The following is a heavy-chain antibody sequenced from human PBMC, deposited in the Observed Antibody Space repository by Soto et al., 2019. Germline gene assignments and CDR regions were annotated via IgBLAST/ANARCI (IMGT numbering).Heavy chain of an antibody. V-gene: IGHV4-4*07. CDR3: ARGPRFSDWFDP. J-gene: IGHJ5*02. Sequence: SETLSLTCSVSGGTISGYYWTWIRQPAGKGLEWIGRIYSSGNAKYNPSLQSRVTMSLDTSNNQFSLRLTSVTAADTAVYYCARGPRFSDWFDPWGPGTLVTVSS. D-gene: IGHD3-3*01. CDR1: GGTISGYY. CDR2: IYSSGNA.